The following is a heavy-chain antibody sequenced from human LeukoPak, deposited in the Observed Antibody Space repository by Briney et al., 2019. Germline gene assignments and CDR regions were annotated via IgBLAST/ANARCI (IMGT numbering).Heavy chain of an antibody. Sequence: GASVKVSCKASGGTFSSYAISWVRQAPGQGLEWMGRIIPILGIANYAQKFQGRVTMTRNTSISTAYMELSSLRSEDTAVYYCARAWLGELLDAFDIWGQGTMVTVSS. CDR2: IIPILGIA. D-gene: IGHD3-10*01. V-gene: IGHV1-69*04. J-gene: IGHJ3*02. CDR3: ARAWLGELLDAFDI. CDR1: GGTFSSYA.